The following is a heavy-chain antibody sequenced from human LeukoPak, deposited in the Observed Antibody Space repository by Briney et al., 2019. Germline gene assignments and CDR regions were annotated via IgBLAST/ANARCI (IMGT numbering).Heavy chain of an antibody. V-gene: IGHV3-74*01. CDR2: INSDGSST. CDR3: AKGRDKYQLLSKNWFDP. D-gene: IGHD2-2*01. CDR1: GFTFSSYW. Sequence: GGSLRLSCAASGFTFSSYWMHWVRQAPGKGLVWVSRINSDGSSTSYADSVKGRFTISRDNAKNSLYLQMNSLRAEDTALYYCAKGRDKYQLLSKNWFDPWGQGTLVTVSS. J-gene: IGHJ5*02.